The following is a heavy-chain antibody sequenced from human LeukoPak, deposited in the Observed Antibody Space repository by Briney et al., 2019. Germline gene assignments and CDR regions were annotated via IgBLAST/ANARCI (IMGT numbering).Heavy chain of an antibody. V-gene: IGHV4-4*02. CDR2: IYHSGST. D-gene: IGHD3-10*01. CDR1: GGSISSSNW. CDR3: ARATGPYYYGSGSYDY. J-gene: IGHJ4*02. Sequence: SETLSLTCAVSGGSISSSNWWSWVRQPPGKGLEWIGEIYHSGSTNYNPSLKSRVTISVDKSKNQFSLKLSSVTAADTAVYYCARATGPYYYGSGSYDYWGQGTLVTVSS.